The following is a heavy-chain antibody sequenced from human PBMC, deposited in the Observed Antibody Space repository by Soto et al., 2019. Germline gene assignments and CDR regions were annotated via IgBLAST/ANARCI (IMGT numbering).Heavy chain of an antibody. J-gene: IGHJ4*02. CDR3: VRGNTGYGNFDS. D-gene: IGHD5-12*01. V-gene: IGHV3-33*01. CDR1: GFTFSSYG. Sequence: GGSLRLSCAASGFTFSSYGMHWVRQAPGKGLEWVAVIWYDGSNKYYADSVKGRFTISRDNSKNTLYLQMNSLRAEDTAVYYCVRGNTGYGNFDSWGQGTLVTVSS. CDR2: IWYDGSNK.